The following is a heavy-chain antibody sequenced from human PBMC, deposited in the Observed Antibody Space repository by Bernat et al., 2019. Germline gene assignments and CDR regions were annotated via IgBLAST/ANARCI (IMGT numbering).Heavy chain of an antibody. V-gene: IGHV3-7*04. CDR1: GFTLSSYW. J-gene: IGHJ3*01. CDR2: LKQDGSEK. D-gene: IGHD2-2*01. Sequence: VQLVESGGGLVQPGGCLRLSCESSGFTLSSYWMSWVRQAPGKGLEWVANLKQDGSEKYYVDSVTGRFTISRDNARNSLFLQMNSLRAEATAVFFCSRAKTAVPGGDVWGQGTMVTVAS. CDR3: SRAKTAVPGGDV.